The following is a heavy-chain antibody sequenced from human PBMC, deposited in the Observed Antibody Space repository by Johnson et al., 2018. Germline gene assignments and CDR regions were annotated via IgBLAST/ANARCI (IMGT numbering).Heavy chain of an antibody. D-gene: IGHD1-26*01. CDR1: GFTISTYT. CDR2: ISYDNSTI. CDR3: ATAGGSYGQNVSYFQH. J-gene: IGHJ1*01. V-gene: IGHV3-48*01. Sequence: VQLVQSGGGLVKPGGSXRLSCAASGFTISTYTMNWVSQAPGKGLEWVSYISYDNSTIYHADSVKGRFTYSRDNAKNSLYLQMNSLRAEDTDVYYCATAGGSYGQNVSYFQHWGQGTLVTVSS.